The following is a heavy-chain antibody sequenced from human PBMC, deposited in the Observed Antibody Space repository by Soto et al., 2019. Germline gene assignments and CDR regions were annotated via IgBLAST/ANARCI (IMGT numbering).Heavy chain of an antibody. CDR3: ARHFISSPIADRPEYYYGMDV. J-gene: IGHJ6*02. Sequence: ASVKVSCKASGGTFSSYAISWVRQAPGQGLEWMGGIIPIFGTANYAQKFQGRVTITADESTSTAYMELSSLRSEDTAVYYCARHFISSPIADRPEYYYGMDVWGQGTTVTVSS. V-gene: IGHV1-69*13. D-gene: IGHD6-6*01. CDR1: GGTFSSYA. CDR2: IIPIFGTA.